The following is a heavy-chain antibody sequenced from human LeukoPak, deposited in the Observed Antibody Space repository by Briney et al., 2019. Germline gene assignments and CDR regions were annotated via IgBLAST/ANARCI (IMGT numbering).Heavy chain of an antibody. CDR1: GGSISSYY. CDR3: ARLRSLGDSSSNYYYMDV. CDR2: IYYNGST. D-gene: IGHD6-13*01. J-gene: IGHJ6*03. V-gene: IGHV4-59*01. Sequence: SETLSLTCTVSGGSISSYYWSWIRQPPEKGLEWIGYIYYNGSTNYNPSLKSRVTISVDTSKNQFSLKLSSVTAADTAVYYCARLRSLGDSSSNYYYMDVWGKGTTVTVSS.